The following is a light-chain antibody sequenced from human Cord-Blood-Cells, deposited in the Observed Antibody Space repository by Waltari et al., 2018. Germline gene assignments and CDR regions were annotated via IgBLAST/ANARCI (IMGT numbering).Light chain of an antibody. CDR1: SPNIGSHY. CDR2: RNN. V-gene: IGLV1-47*01. J-gene: IGLJ1*01. CDR3: AAWDDSLSGYV. Sequence: QSVLTQPPSASGTPGQRVTISCSGSSPNIGSHYVYWYQQLPGTAPKLLIYRNNQRPSGVPDRFSGSKSGTSASLAISGLRSEDEADYYCAAWDDSLSGYVFGTGTKVTVL.